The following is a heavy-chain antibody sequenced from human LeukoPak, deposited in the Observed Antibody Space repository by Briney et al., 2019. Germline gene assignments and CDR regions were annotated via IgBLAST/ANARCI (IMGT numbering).Heavy chain of an antibody. V-gene: IGHV4-34*01. CDR3: ARDTVTTGYYYYGMDV. J-gene: IGHJ6*02. CDR1: GGSISSYY. CDR2: INHSGST. D-gene: IGHD4-17*01. Sequence: SETLSLTCTVSGGSISSYYWSWIRQPPGKGLEWIGEINHSGSTNYNPSLKSRVTMSVDTSKNQFSLKLSSVTAADTAVYYCARDTVTTGYYYYGMDVWGQGTTVTVSS.